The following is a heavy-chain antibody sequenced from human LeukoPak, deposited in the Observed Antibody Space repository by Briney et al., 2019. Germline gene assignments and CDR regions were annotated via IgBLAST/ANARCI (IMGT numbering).Heavy chain of an antibody. J-gene: IGHJ4*02. D-gene: IGHD2-2*01. CDR1: GFTVSSNY. CDR3: AKDQVVPAAEADY. CDR2: ISGSGGST. V-gene: IGHV3-23*01. Sequence: GGSLRLSCAASGFTVSSNYMSWVRQAPGKGLEWVSAISGSGGSTYYADSVKGRFTISRDNSKNTLYLQMNSLRAEDTAVYYCAKDQVVPAAEADYWGQGTLVTVSS.